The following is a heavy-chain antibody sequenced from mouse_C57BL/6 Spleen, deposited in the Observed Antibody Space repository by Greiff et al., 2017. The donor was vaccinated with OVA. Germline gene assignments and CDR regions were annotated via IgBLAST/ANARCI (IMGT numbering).Heavy chain of an antibody. CDR1: GFNIKDYY. J-gene: IGHJ2*01. CDR3: TQIYYYGSSYGY. CDR2: IDPEDGDT. D-gene: IGHD1-1*01. Sequence: VHVKQSGAELVRPGASVKLSCTASGFNIKDYYMHWVKQRPEQGLEWIGRIDPEDGDTEYAPKFQGKATMTADTSSNTAYLQLSSLTSEDTAVYYCTQIYYYGSSYGYWGQGTTLTVSS. V-gene: IGHV14-1*01.